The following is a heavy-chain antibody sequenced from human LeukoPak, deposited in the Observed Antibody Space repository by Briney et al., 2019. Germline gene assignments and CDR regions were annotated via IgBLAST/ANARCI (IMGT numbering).Heavy chain of an antibody. CDR2: ISPYNGNT. V-gene: IGHV1-18*01. CDR1: GYTFTDYG. CDR3: ARDPRHMVTTKYNAFDI. D-gene: IGHD4-17*01. Sequence: ASVKVSCKTSGYTFTDYGFSWVRQAPGQGLEWMGWISPYNGNTRYTQKFQDRVTMTTDTSAGTAYMDLRSLRSDDTAVYYCARDPRHMVTTKYNAFDIWGQGTMVTVSS. J-gene: IGHJ3*02.